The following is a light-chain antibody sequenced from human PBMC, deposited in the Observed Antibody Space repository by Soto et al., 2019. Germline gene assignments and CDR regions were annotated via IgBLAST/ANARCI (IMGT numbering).Light chain of an antibody. CDR1: QSVSSN. Sequence: EIVMTQSPATLSVSPGERATLSCRASQSVSSNLAWYQQKPGQAPRLLIYGASTRATGIPARFSGSRSGTEFTLTISSLQSEDFAVYYCQQYNNCPITFGQGTRLEIK. J-gene: IGKJ5*01. CDR2: GAS. CDR3: QQYNNCPIT. V-gene: IGKV3-15*01.